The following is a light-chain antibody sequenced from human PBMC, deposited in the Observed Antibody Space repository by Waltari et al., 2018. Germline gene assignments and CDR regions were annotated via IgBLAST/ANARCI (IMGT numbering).Light chain of an antibody. CDR1: QSINTN. Sequence: EIVMTQSPGTLSMSPGERATLSCRASQSINTNLAGYQQKPGQSPRLVIYAASTRATGLPARFSGSGSGTEFTLTISSLQSEDVAVYYCQQYNDWPRTFGQGTKVEIK. CDR2: AAS. V-gene: IGKV3-15*01. J-gene: IGKJ1*01. CDR3: QQYNDWPRT.